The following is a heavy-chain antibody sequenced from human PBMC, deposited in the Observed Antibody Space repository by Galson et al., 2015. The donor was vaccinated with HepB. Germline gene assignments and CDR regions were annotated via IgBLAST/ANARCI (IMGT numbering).Heavy chain of an antibody. V-gene: IGHV4-39*01. D-gene: IGHD2-15*01. CDR1: GGPISNNMYY. CDR2: IYYTGTT. Sequence: ETLSLTCTVSGGPISNNMYYWDWIRQPPGKGLEWIGSIYYTGTTYSNPSPKSPVTITVNTSKNPFSLKLRSVTAADTAVYYCARHVGESGSYGMDVWGQGTTVSVSS. CDR3: ARHVGESGSYGMDV. J-gene: IGHJ6*02.